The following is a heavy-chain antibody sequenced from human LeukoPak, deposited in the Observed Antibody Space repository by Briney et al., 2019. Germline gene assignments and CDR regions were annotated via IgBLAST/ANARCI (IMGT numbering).Heavy chain of an antibody. J-gene: IGHJ6*03. CDR1: GFTFSIAW. Sequence: GGSLRLSCAASGFTFSIAWMSWVRQAPGKGLEWVGRIKSKTDGGTTDYAAPVKGRFTISRDDSKNTLYLQMNSLKTEDTAVYYCARVGKLPAAFYYYYYMDVWGKGTTVTVSS. CDR2: IKSKTDGGTT. V-gene: IGHV3-15*01. D-gene: IGHD2-2*01. CDR3: ARVGKLPAAFYYYYYMDV.